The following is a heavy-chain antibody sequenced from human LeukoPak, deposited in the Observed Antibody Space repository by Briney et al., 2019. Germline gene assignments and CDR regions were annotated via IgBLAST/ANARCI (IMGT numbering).Heavy chain of an antibody. CDR2: IYYSGRT. J-gene: IGHJ4*02. D-gene: IGHD2-15*01. CDR3: ASLYCSGGSCYSPWDY. V-gene: IGHV4-59*08. CDR1: GGSISSNS. Sequence: SETLSLTYTVSGGSISSNSWSWIRQPPGQGLEWIANIYYSGRTNYNPSLKSRVTISVDSSKNQFSLKLSSVTAADTAVYYCASLYCSGGSCYSPWDYWGQGTLVTVSS.